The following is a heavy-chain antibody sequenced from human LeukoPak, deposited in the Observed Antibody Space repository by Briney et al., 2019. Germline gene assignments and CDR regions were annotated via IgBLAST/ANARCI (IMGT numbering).Heavy chain of an antibody. Sequence: PSETLSLTCTVSGGSISSYYWSWIRQPAGKGLEWIGRIYTSGSTNYNPSLKSRVTMSVDTSKKQFSLKLSSVTAADTAVYYCASSPRQQLAYYFDYWGQGTLVTVSS. J-gene: IGHJ4*02. CDR2: IYTSGST. V-gene: IGHV4-4*07. CDR3: ASSPRQQLAYYFDY. D-gene: IGHD6-13*01. CDR1: GGSISSYY.